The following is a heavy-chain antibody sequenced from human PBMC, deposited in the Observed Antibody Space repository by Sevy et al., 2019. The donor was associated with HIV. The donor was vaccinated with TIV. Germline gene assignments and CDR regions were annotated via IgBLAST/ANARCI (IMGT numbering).Heavy chain of an antibody. CDR2: ISAYNGNT. V-gene: IGHV1-18*01. CDR3: ARHADSLHDYGDYDQFYYYSHMDV. J-gene: IGHJ6*03. D-gene: IGHD4-17*01. Sequence: ASVKVSCSASGYTFTTYGISWVRQAPGQGLEWMGWISAYNGNTNYAQKFRGRVIMTTDTSTSTAYMVLRGLRSDDTALYFCARHADSLHDYGDYDQFYYYSHMDVWGTGTTVTVSS. CDR1: GYTFTTYG.